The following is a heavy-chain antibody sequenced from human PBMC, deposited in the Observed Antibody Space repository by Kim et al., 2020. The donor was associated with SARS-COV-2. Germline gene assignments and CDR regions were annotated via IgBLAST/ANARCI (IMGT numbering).Heavy chain of an antibody. V-gene: IGHV3-53*01. J-gene: IGHJ4*02. CDR3: ARVRHDYGDYVFDY. Sequence: ATSVEGRLTTSRDNSKNTLELQMNSLGAEDTGVYYCARVRHDYGDYVFDYWGQGTLVTVSS. D-gene: IGHD4-17*01.